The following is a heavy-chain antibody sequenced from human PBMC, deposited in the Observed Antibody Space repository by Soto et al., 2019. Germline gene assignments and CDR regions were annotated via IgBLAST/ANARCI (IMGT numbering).Heavy chain of an antibody. Sequence: QVQLVQSGAEVKKPGSSVKVSCTASGTTFNTFAISWVRQAPGQGVEWMGGIIPVLGPAFYSQKFQGRVTITADKSTTTAYLELSSLRSEDTAVYYCARAAKRYFDKWGQGTLVTVSS. J-gene: IGHJ4*02. V-gene: IGHV1-69*06. CDR3: ARAAKRYFDK. CDR2: IIPVLGPA. CDR1: GTTFNTFA.